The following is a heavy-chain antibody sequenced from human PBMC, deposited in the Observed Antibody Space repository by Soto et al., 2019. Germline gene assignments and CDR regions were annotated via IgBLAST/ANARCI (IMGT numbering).Heavy chain of an antibody. CDR2: IYPGDSDT. D-gene: IGHD3-10*01. CDR3: ARRGYYASGTYYNGPFGY. Sequence: GESLKISCKGLGNSVNNWIGWVRQMPGKGLEWMGIIYPGDSDTRYSPSFQGQVTISVDKSISTAYLQWSSLKASDTAMYYCARRGYYASGTYYNGPFGYWGQGTLVTVSS. V-gene: IGHV5-51*01. CDR1: GNSVNNW. J-gene: IGHJ4*02.